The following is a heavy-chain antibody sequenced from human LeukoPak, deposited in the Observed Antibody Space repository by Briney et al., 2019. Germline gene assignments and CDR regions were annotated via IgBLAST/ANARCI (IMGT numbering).Heavy chain of an antibody. V-gene: IGHV3-7*01. J-gene: IGHJ4*02. CDR1: GFTFSSCW. CDR3: ARAGFGSYYRFDY. D-gene: IGHD1-26*01. CDR2: IKQDGSEE. Sequence: GGSLRLSCAAFGFTFSSCWMTWVRLAPGKGLEWVATIKQDGSEEYYVDSVKGRFTISRDNAKNSLYLQMNSLRAEDTAVYYCARAGFGSYYRFDYWGQGALVTVSS.